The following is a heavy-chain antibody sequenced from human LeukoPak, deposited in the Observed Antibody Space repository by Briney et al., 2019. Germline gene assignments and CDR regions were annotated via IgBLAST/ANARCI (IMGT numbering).Heavy chain of an antibody. D-gene: IGHD1-26*01. CDR3: ARDLRGATFDY. CDR1: GFTFSSYS. Sequence: GGSLRLSCAASGFTFSSYSMNWVRQAPGKGLEWVSSISSSSSYIYYADSVKGRFTISRDNAKNSLYPQMNSLRAEDTAVYYCARDLRGATFDYWGQGTLVTVSS. CDR2: ISSSSSYI. J-gene: IGHJ4*02. V-gene: IGHV3-21*01.